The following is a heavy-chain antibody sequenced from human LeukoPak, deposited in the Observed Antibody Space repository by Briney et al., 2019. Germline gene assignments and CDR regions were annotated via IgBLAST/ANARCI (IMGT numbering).Heavy chain of an antibody. Sequence: PGGSLRLSCAASGFTFSSYAIHWVRQAPGKGLEWVAVISYDGSNKYYADSVKGRFTISRDNSKNTLYLQMNSLRADDTAVYYCARSLVVAKALYWGQGTLVTVSS. V-gene: IGHV3-30-3*01. CDR2: ISYDGSNK. J-gene: IGHJ4*02. CDR1: GFTFSSYA. D-gene: IGHD3-22*01. CDR3: ARSLVVAKALY.